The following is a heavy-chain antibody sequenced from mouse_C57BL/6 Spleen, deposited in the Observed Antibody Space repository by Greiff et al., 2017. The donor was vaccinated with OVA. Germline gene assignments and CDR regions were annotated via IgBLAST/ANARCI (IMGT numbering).Heavy chain of an antibody. V-gene: IGHV5-17*01. CDR3: ARDRDEGKFAY. CDR1: GFTFSDYG. Sequence: EVKLMESGGGLVKPGGSLKLSCAASGFTFSDYGMHWVRQAPEKGLEWVAYISSGSSTIYYADTVKGRFTISRDNAKNTLFLQMTSLRSEDTAMYYCARDRDEGKFAYWGQGTLVTVSA. CDR2: ISSGSSTI. J-gene: IGHJ3*01.